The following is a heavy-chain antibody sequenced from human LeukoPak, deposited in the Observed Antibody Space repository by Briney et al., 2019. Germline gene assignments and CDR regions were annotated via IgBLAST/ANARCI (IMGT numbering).Heavy chain of an antibody. D-gene: IGHD3-22*01. J-gene: IGHJ5*02. CDR2: INHSGST. Sequence: PSETLSLTCAVYGGSFSGYYWSWIRQPPGKGLEWIGEINHSGSTNYNPSLKSRVTISVDTSKNQFSLKLSSVTAADTAVYYCARHLYYDSSGYHWFDPWGQGTLVTVSS. CDR1: GGSFSGYY. V-gene: IGHV4-34*01. CDR3: ARHLYYDSSGYHWFDP.